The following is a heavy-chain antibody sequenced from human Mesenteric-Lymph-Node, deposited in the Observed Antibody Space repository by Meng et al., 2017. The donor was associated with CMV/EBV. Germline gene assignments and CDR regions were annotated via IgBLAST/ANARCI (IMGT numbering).Heavy chain of an antibody. Sequence: IRSGGYDWSWIRQHPGKGLEWIGYIYYSGSTYYNPSLKSRVTISVDTSKNQFSLKLSSVTAADTAVYYCARVYYDSSGYYDDWYFDLWGRGTLVTVSS. D-gene: IGHD3-22*01. CDR1: IRSGGYD. J-gene: IGHJ2*01. V-gene: IGHV4-31*02. CDR3: ARVYYDSSGYYDDWYFDL. CDR2: IYYSGST.